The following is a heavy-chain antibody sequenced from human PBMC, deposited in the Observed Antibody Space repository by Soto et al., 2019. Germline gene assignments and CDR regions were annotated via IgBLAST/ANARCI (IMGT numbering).Heavy chain of an antibody. V-gene: IGHV1-18*01. D-gene: IGHD3-3*01. J-gene: IGHJ6*02. CDR2: ISCYNGKT. Sequence: ASVKVSCKTSGYSFTAYGISWVRRAPGQGLEWMGWISCYNGKTKYAQKVQGRVTMTTDTSTSTAYMEVRSLRSDDTAIYYCARDAPPPELRFLEWHNYDYNGMDVWGQGTTVTVSS. CDR3: ARDAPPPELRFLEWHNYDYNGMDV. CDR1: GYSFTAYG.